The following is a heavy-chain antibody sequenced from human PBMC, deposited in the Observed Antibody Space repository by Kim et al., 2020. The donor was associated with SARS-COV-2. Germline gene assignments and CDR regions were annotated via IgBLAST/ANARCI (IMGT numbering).Heavy chain of an antibody. CDR3: ATKGVTGELDY. D-gene: IGHD7-27*01. CDR2: T. V-gene: IGHV1-24*01. J-gene: IGHJ4*02. Sequence: TNYAKKFQGRVTMTEDTSTDTAYMELSSLRSEDTAVYYCATKGVTGELDYWGQGTLVTVSS.